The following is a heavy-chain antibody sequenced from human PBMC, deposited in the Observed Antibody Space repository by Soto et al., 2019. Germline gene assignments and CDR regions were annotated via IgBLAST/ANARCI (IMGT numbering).Heavy chain of an antibody. Sequence: EVQVLESGGGLVQPGGSLRLSCAASGFTFSSYAMNWVRQAPGKGLEWVSAIRDRGDRTYFTDSVKGRFTISRDNSKKTLYLPMNSLRAEDTAVYYCATSFRSGLLWFGELSTVDYWGQGTVVIVSS. CDR1: GFTFSSYA. CDR3: ATSFRSGLLWFGELSTVDY. V-gene: IGHV3-23*01. CDR2: IRDRGDRT. J-gene: IGHJ4*02. D-gene: IGHD3-10*01.